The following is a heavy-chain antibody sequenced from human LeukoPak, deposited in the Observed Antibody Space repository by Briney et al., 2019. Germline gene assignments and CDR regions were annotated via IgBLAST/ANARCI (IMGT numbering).Heavy chain of an antibody. CDR2: IYYSGST. Sequence: PSETLSLTCAVYGGSFSSYYWSWIRQPPGKGLEWIGYIYYSGSTNYNPSLKSRVTISVDTSKNQFSLKLSSVTAADTAVYYCARGTTGDRYYHYYYMDVWGKGTTVTISS. CDR1: GGSFSSYY. D-gene: IGHD2/OR15-2a*01. V-gene: IGHV4-59*01. J-gene: IGHJ6*03. CDR3: ARGTTGDRYYHYYYMDV.